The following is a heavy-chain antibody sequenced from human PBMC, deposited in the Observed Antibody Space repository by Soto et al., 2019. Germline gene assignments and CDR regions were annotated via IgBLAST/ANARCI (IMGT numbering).Heavy chain of an antibody. D-gene: IGHD2-2*01. Sequence: ASVKVSCKASGYTFTSYAMHWVRQAPGQRLEWMGWINAGNGNTKYSQKFQGRVTITRDTSASTAYMELSSLRSEDTAVYYCARDQIGIVVVPAARGGEDYGMDVWGQGTLVTVSS. V-gene: IGHV1-3*01. CDR3: ARDQIGIVVVPAARGGEDYGMDV. J-gene: IGHJ6*02. CDR1: GYTFTSYA. CDR2: INAGNGNT.